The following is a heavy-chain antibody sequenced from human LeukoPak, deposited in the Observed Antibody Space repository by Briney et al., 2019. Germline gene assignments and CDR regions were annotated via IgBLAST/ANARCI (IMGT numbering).Heavy chain of an antibody. V-gene: IGHV4-59*01. Sequence: SETLSLTCTVSGGSISSYYWSWIRQPPGKGLEWIGYIYYSGSTNYNPSLKSRVTISVDTSKNQFSLKLSSVTAADTAVYYCAKEWLRGVTQIDYWGQGTLVTVSS. CDR3: AKEWLRGVTQIDY. CDR2: IYYSGST. J-gene: IGHJ4*02. D-gene: IGHD3-10*01. CDR1: GGSISSYY.